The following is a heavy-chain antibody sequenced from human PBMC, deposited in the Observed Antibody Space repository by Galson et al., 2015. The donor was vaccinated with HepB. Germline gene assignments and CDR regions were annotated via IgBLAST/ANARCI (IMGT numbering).Heavy chain of an antibody. J-gene: IGHJ4*02. CDR2: IYSGGST. D-gene: IGHD6-19*01. CDR3: AKDGGRFSSGWYFVDY. CDR1: GFTVSSNY. Sequence: SLRLSCAASGFTVSSNYMSWVRQAPGKGLEWVSVIYSGGSTYYADSVKGRFTISRDNSKNTLYLQMNSLRAEDTAIYYCAKDGGRFSSGWYFVDYWGQGTLVTVSS. V-gene: IGHV3-66*01.